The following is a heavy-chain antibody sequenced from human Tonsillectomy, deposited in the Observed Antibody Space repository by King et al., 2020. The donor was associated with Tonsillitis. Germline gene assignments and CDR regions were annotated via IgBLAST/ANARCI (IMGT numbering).Heavy chain of an antibody. CDR1: GYTFTSYY. CDR2: INPSGGST. CDR3: ANGELLNGAFDI. D-gene: IGHD3-10*01. Sequence: VQLVQSGAEVKKPGASVKVSCKASGYTFTSYYMNWVRQAPGQGLEWMGIINPSGGSTSYAQKFQGRVTMTRDTSTSTVYMELSSLRSEDTAVYYCANGELLNGAFDIWGQGTMVTVSS. V-gene: IGHV1-46*01. J-gene: IGHJ3*02.